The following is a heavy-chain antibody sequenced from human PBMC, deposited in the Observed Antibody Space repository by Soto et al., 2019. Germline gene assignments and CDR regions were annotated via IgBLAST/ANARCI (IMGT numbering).Heavy chain of an antibody. CDR3: AVYDILTGYYHY. V-gene: IGHV1-2*04. J-gene: IGHJ4*02. CDR1: GYTFTGYY. D-gene: IGHD3-9*01. CDR2: INPNSGGT. Sequence: EASVKVSCKASGYTFTGYYMHWVRQAPGQGLEWMGWINPNSGGTNYAQKFQGWVTMTRDTSISTAYMELSRLRSDDTAVYYCAVYDILTGYYHYWGQGALVTVSS.